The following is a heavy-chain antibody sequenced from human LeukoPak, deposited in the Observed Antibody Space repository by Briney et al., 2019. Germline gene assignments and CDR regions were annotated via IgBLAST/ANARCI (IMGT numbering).Heavy chain of an antibody. CDR1: GGSISSYY. J-gene: IGHJ6*03. D-gene: IGHD3-3*01. CDR3: ARQESGPYHYMDV. CDR2: VYYSVSS. V-gene: IGHV4-59*08. Sequence: PSETLSLTCTVSGGSISSYYWTWIRQAPGKGLEWIGYVYYSVSSNYNPSLKRRVSISQDTSKNQVSLKLSSVTAADTAVYYCARQESGPYHYMDVWGKGTTVTVSS.